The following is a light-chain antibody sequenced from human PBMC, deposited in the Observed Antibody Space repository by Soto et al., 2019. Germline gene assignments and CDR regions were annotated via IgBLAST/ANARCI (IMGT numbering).Light chain of an antibody. CDR2: EVT. Sequence: QSALTQPASVSGSPRQSITISCAGTRSDIGLYNYVSWYHQPPGEAPQLLIYEVTNRPSGVSHRFSGSKAGNTASLTISGLQGEDEGDYYCSSYTNTGPLAVFGGGTKLTVL. CDR1: RSDIGLYNY. CDR3: SSYTNTGPLAV. J-gene: IGLJ3*02. V-gene: IGLV2-14*01.